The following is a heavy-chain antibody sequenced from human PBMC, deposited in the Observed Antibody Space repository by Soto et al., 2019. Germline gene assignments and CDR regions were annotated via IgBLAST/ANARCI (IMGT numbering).Heavy chain of an antibody. D-gene: IGHD3-10*01. J-gene: IGHJ2*01. CDR3: ARDWYNFSSASARGGQWYFDL. CDR2: IHYDGSNT. V-gene: IGHV3-74*01. Sequence: EVQLVESGGKLVQPGGSLTLSCAASGFTFKNHWMHWVRQAPGKGLVWVSRIHYDGSNTRYADSVNGRFTISRDNAKNTLYLHLSSLKVDDTAVYYCARDWYNFSSASARGGQWYFDLCGRGTLVTVSS. CDR1: GFTFKNHW.